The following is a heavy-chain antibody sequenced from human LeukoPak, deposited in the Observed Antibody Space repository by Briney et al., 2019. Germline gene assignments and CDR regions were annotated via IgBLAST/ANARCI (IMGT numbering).Heavy chain of an antibody. D-gene: IGHD4-11*01. CDR3: ARGPDYSNYVDY. Sequence: KTSETLSLTCAVSGYSISSGYYWGWIRQPPGKGLEWIGSIYHSGSTYYNPSLKSRVTISVDTSKNQFSLKLSSVTAADTAVYYCARGPDYSNYVDYWGQGTLVPVS. J-gene: IGHJ4*02. V-gene: IGHV4-38-2*01. CDR2: IYHSGST. CDR1: GYSISSGYY.